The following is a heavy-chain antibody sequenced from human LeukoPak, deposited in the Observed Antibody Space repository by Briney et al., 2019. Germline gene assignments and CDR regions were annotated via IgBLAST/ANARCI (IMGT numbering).Heavy chain of an antibody. CDR3: ARDGALAGYGDAFDI. J-gene: IGHJ3*02. Sequence: GGSLRLSCTASGFTFNKYWMTWVRQAPGKGLEWVVNIKHDGGEKYFLASVKGRFDISRDNAKNSLYLQLNSLRADDTAVYYCARDGALAGYGDAFDIWGQGTLVTVSS. V-gene: IGHV3-7*03. D-gene: IGHD6-19*01. CDR1: GFTFNKYW. CDR2: IKHDGGEK.